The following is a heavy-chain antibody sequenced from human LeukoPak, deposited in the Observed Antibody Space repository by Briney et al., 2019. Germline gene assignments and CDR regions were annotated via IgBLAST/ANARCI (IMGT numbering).Heavy chain of an antibody. D-gene: IGHD2-15*01. Sequence: SETLSLTCTVSGDSINNNNYYWGWIRQPPGKGLEWIGNIYYNGRTYYSPSLKSRGTISVDTSNNQFSLKLSSVTAADTAVYYCARTVVVVPTILSGGTDAFDIWGQGTMVTVSS. J-gene: IGHJ3*02. V-gene: IGHV4-39*01. CDR2: IYYNGRT. CDR3: ARTVVVVPTILSGGTDAFDI. CDR1: GDSINNNNYY.